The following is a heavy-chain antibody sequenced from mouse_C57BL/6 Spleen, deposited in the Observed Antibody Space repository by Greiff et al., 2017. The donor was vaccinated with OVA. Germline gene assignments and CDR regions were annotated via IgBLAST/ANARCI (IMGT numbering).Heavy chain of an antibody. Sequence: QVQLQQPGAELVMPGASVKLSCKASGYTFTSYWMHWVKQRPGQGLEWIGEIDPSDSYTNYNQKFKGKSTLTVDKSSSTAYMQLSSLTTEDSAIYYCAIYYDYDDYWGQGTTLTVSA. CDR1: GYTFTSYW. J-gene: IGHJ2*01. CDR2: IDPSDSYT. V-gene: IGHV1-69*01. CDR3: AIYYDYDDY. D-gene: IGHD2-4*01.